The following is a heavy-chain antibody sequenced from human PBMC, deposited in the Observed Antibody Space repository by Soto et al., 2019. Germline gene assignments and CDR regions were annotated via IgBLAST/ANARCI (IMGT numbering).Heavy chain of an antibody. Sequence: QVQLVESGGGVVQPGRSLRLSCAASGFTFSSYAMHWVRQAPGKGLEWVAVISYDGSNKYYADSVKGRFTISRDNSKNTLYLQMNSLRAEDTAVYYCARDVEGSIAAADIPRPRDDYWGQGTLVTVSS. J-gene: IGHJ4*02. CDR1: GFTFSSYA. V-gene: IGHV3-30-3*01. CDR2: ISYDGSNK. CDR3: ARDVEGSIAAADIPRPRDDY. D-gene: IGHD6-13*01.